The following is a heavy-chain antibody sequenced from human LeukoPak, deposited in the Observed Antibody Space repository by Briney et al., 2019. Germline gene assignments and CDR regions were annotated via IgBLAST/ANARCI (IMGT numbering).Heavy chain of an antibody. Sequence: SETLSLTCTVSGGSISSGGYYWSWIRQHPGKGLEWIGYIYNSGSTNYNPSLKSRVTISVDTSKNQFSLKLSSVTAADTAVYYCARGIPDYYYYYYMDVWGKGTTVTVSS. CDR1: GGSISSGGYY. J-gene: IGHJ6*03. CDR2: IYNSGST. D-gene: IGHD2-21*01. CDR3: ARGIPDYYYYYYMDV. V-gene: IGHV4-61*08.